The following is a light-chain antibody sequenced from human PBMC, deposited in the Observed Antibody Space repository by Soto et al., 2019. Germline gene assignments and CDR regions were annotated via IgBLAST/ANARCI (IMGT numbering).Light chain of an antibody. CDR2: GAS. V-gene: IGKV3-20*01. J-gene: IGKJ1*01. Sequence: EIVLTQSPGTLSLSPGERATLSCSASQSVSSSYLAWYQQQPGQAPRLLIYGASSKATGIPDRFSGSGSGTDFTLTISRLEPEDFAVYYCQQYGRTVGQGTKVVIK. CDR3: QQYGRT. CDR1: QSVSSSY.